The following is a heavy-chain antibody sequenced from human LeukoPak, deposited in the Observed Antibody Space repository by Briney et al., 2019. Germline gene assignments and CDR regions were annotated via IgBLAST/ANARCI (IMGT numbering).Heavy chain of an antibody. D-gene: IGHD3-16*02. V-gene: IGHV4-34*01. CDR2: INHSGST. CDR1: GGSFSGYY. Sequence: SETLSLTCAVYGGSFSGYYWSWIRQPPGKGLEWIGEINHSGSTNYNPPLKSRVTISVDTSKNQFSLKLSSVTAADTAVYYCARSYYDYVWGSYRRPGEYFQHWGQGTLVTVSS. CDR3: ARSYYDYVWGSYRRPGEYFQH. J-gene: IGHJ1*01.